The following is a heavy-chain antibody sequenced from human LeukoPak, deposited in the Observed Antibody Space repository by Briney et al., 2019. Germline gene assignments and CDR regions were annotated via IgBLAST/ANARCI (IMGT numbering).Heavy chain of an antibody. D-gene: IGHD2-21*01. CDR3: ARDDCGDTCYPGGY. CDR1: VYTFTKYV. J-gene: IGHJ4*02. Sequence: ASVKVSCKASVYTFTKYVVHWVRQAPGQRPEWIGWINAGNGDTKYSQNFQDRVTITRDTSANTAYMELSSLTSEDTALYYCARDDCGDTCYPGGYWGQGTMVTVSS. CDR2: INAGNGDT. V-gene: IGHV1-3*01.